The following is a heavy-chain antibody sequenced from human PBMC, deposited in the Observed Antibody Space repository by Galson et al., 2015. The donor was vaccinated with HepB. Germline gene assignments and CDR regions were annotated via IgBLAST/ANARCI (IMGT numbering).Heavy chain of an antibody. D-gene: IGHD1-1*01. CDR2: IYFSGST. Sequence: ETLSLTCSVSGGAITSSSYYWGWIRQAPGKGLGWIGSIYFSGSTYYNPSLKSRVTISLDTSKNQFSLKLTSVTAADTAVYYCARQEADNWNVDGIDVWGQGATITVSS. V-gene: IGHV4-39*01. J-gene: IGHJ6*02. CDR1: GGAITSSSYY. CDR3: ARQEADNWNVDGIDV.